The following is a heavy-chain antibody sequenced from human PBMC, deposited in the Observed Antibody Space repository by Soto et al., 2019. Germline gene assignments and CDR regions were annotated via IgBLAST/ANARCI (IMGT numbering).Heavy chain of an antibody. J-gene: IGHJ5*02. CDR3: ARADYEGHTHWFDP. D-gene: IGHD4-17*01. CDR1: GGSISSYY. CDR2: IYYSGST. Sequence: TSETLSLTCTVSGGSISSYYWSWIRQPPGKGLEWIGYIYYSGSTNYNPSLKSRVTISVDTSKNQFSLELSSVTAADTAVYYCARADYEGHTHWFDPWGQGTLVTVSS. V-gene: IGHV4-59*01.